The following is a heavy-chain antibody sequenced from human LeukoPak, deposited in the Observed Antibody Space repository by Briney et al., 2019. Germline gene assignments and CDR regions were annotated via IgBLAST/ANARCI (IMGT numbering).Heavy chain of an antibody. J-gene: IGHJ3*02. CDR1: GGSFSGYY. CDR3: ARGLIHHDAFDI. V-gene: IGHV4-34*01. Sequence: TSSETLSLTCAVYGGSFSGYYWSWIRQPPGKGLEWIGEINHSGSTNYNPSLKSRVTISVDTSKNQFSLKLSSVTAADTAVYYCARGLIHHDAFDIWGQGTMVTVSP. D-gene: IGHD2-21*01. CDR2: INHSGST.